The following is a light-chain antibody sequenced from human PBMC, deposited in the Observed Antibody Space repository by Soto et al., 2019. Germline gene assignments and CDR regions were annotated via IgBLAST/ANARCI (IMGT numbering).Light chain of an antibody. J-gene: IGKJ3*01. CDR1: QSVTVNS. V-gene: IGKV3-20*01. CDR3: QQYGDSPLT. Sequence: EILLTQSPRTLSLSPGEGVTLSCRASQSVTVNSLAWYQQKPGQAPRLLIYAASTRAAAVPDRFTGSGSGTDFALTISRLEPEEFGVYYCQQYGDSPLTSGPGTKVDIK. CDR2: AAS.